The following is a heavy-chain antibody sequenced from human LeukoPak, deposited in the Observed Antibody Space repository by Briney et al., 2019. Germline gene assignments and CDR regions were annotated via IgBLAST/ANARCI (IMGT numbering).Heavy chain of an antibody. CDR1: GGSFSGYY. CDR2: INHSGST. Sequence: SETLSLTCAVYGGSFSGYYWSWIRQPPGKGLEWIGEINHSGSTNYNPSLKSRVTISVDTSKSQFSLKLSSVTAADTAVYYCARGWIVGAIFDYWGQGTLVTVSS. J-gene: IGHJ4*02. V-gene: IGHV4-34*01. D-gene: IGHD1-26*01. CDR3: ARGWIVGAIFDY.